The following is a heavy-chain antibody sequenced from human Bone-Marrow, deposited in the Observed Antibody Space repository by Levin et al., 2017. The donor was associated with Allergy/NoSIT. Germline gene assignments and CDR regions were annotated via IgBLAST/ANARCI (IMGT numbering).Heavy chain of an antibody. V-gene: IGHV3-73*01. J-gene: IGHJ4*02. CDR2: IRRKSNSYAT. Sequence: GESLKISCVASGSTFSDSAIHWVRQASGKGLEWVGRIRRKSNSYATAYAASVKGRFTISRDDSKNTAYLQMNSLKTEDTALYYCLRGFSNYFDYWGQGTLVTVSS. CDR3: LRGFSNYFDY. CDR1: GSTFSDSA. D-gene: IGHD4-11*01.